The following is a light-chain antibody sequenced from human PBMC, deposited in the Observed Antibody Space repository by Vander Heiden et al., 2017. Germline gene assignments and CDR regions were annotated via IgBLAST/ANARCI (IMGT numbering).Light chain of an antibody. CDR3: AAWDDSLNGGV. CDR1: SSHIGSNT. CDR2: SNN. Sequence: SVLTHPPSASGTPVQRFTLSFSGRSSHIGSNTVNWYQQLPGTAPKLLIYSNNQRPSGVPDRFSGSKSGTSASLAISGLQAEDEAEYYCAAWDDSLNGGVFGGGTKLTVL. J-gene: IGLJ3*02. V-gene: IGLV1-44*01.